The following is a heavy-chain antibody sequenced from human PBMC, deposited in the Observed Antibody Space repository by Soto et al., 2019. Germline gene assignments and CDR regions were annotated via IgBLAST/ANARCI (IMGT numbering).Heavy chain of an antibody. CDR1: GFSLTTSGVG. CDR3: AHRVLRTVFGLVTTTAIYFDF. V-gene: IGHV2-5*02. J-gene: IGHJ4*02. Sequence: QITLKESGPTVVKPTETLTLTCTFSGFSLTTSGVGVGWVRQSPGKAPEWLALIYWDDDKRYSPSLKSRLTNTKDTSKNQVVLTMANVDPADTATYYCAHRVLRTVFGLVTTTAIYFDFWGQGTPVVVSS. D-gene: IGHD3-3*01. CDR2: IYWDDDK.